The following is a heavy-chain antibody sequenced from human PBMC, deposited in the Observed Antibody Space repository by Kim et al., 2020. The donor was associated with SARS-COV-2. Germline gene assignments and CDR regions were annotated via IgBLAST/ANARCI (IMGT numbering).Heavy chain of an antibody. D-gene: IGHD3-22*01. CDR3: AKGPRAMIIPH. CDR2: IWYDGSNK. Sequence: GGSLRLSCAASGFTFSSYAMHWVRQAPGKGLEWVAVIWYDGSNKYYADSVKGRFTISRDNSKNTLYLQMNSLRAEDTAVYYCAKGPRAMIIPHWGQGTMVTVSS. J-gene: IGHJ3*01. CDR1: GFTFSSYA. V-gene: IGHV3-33*06.